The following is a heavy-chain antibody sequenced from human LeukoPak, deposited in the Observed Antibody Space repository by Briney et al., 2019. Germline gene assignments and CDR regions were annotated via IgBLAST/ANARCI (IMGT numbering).Heavy chain of an antibody. J-gene: IGHJ4*02. CDR3: VKEGGPAMNDGLY. CDR1: GFTFRNRW. Sequence: GGSLRLSCAGSGFTFRNRWATWVRQAPGKGLEWVASTGQYGHDNDYVDSVRGRFTISRDNSKNMQYLQMNSLRAEDTAVYYCVKEGGPAMNDGLYWGQGTLVTVSS. CDR2: TGQYGHDN. V-gene: IGHV3-7*01. D-gene: IGHD5-18*01.